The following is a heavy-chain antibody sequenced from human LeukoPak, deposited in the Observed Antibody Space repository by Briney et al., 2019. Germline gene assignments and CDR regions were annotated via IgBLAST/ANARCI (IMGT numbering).Heavy chain of an antibody. J-gene: IGHJ5*02. CDR1: GFTFSSYS. V-gene: IGHV3-48*01. CDR2: ISSLSGTI. CDR3: ARGDKQLVFNRNKGGFDP. Sequence: GGSLRLSCAASGFTFSSYSMNWVRQAPGEGLEWVSYISSLSGTIYYADSVKGRFTISRDNAKNSLYLQMNSLRAEDTALYYCARGDKQLVFNRNKGGFDPWGQGTLVTVSS. D-gene: IGHD6-13*01.